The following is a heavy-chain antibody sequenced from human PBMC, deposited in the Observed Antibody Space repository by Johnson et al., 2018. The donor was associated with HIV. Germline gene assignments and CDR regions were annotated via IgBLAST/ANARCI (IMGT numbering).Heavy chain of an antibody. CDR1: GFSFSSYA. Sequence: VQVLESGGGLVQPGGSLRLSCAASGFSFSSYAMTWVRQGPGKGLEWVSTISGAGGSTYYADSVKGRFTISRDNFKNILSLEMNSLRAEDTAVYYCVKDLYCTIGLCRTDAFDVWGQGTVVTTSS. J-gene: IGHJ3*01. D-gene: IGHD2-8*01. CDR3: VKDLYCTIGLCRTDAFDV. V-gene: IGHV3-23*01. CDR2: ISGAGGST.